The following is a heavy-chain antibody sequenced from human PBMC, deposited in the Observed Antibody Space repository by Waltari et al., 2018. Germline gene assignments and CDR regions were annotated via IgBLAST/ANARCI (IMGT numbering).Heavy chain of an antibody. D-gene: IGHD1-26*01. V-gene: IGHV3-53*01. J-gene: IGHJ4*02. CDR1: GFTVSNNY. CDR2: MYSGGST. Sequence: EVQLVESGGGLIQPGGSLRLSCAASGFTVSNNYMSWVRQAPGKGLEWVSVMYSGGSTYYADSVKRRFTISRDNSKNTLYLQMNSLRAEDTAVYYCARVVGATNYFDYWGQGTLVTVSS. CDR3: ARVVGATNYFDY.